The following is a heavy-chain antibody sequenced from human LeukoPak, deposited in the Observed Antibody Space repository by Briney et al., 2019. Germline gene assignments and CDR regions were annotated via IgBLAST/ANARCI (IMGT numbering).Heavy chain of an antibody. Sequence: SETLSLTCTVSGGSINSYYWSWIRQPPGKGLEWIRYIYNGGSTNSNPSLKSRVTISVDTSKNQFSLKLSSVTAADTAVYYCARENSNSWYLDYWGQGTLVTVSS. V-gene: IGHV4-59*01. D-gene: IGHD6-13*01. CDR1: GGSINSYY. J-gene: IGHJ4*02. CDR2: IYNGGST. CDR3: ARENSNSWYLDY.